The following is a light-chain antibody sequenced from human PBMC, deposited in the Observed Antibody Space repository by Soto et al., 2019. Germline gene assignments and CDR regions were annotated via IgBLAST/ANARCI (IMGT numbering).Light chain of an antibody. CDR3: QQYGSSGT. CDR2: GAS. V-gene: IGKV3-20*01. Sequence: EIVLPQSPGTLSLSPGESATLSCRASQSLSNNYVAWYQQKPGQAPRLLIYGASNRATGIPDRFSGSGSGKDFTPTVSRLAPEVFAVYYCQQYGSSGTFGQGTKVDI. CDR1: QSLSNNY. J-gene: IGKJ1*01.